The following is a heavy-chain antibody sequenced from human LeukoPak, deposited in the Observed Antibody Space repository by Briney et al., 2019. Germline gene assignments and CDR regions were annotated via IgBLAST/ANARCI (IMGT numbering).Heavy chain of an antibody. D-gene: IGHD5-18*01. V-gene: IGHV3-7*01. CDR1: GLTLSGYW. J-gene: IGHJ4*02. CDR3: ARGGYSFDY. Sequence: GGSLRPSRAASGLTLSGYWMRWVSQAPGKGLEWVARRHADGSEKYYVDSVKGRFTISRDSAKNSLYLQMNSLRVEDTAVYYCARGGYSFDYLGQGTLVTVSS. CDR2: RHADGSEK.